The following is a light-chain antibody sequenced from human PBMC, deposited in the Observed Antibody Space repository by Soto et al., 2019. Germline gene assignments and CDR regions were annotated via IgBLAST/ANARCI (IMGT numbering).Light chain of an antibody. V-gene: IGKV3D-15*01. J-gene: IGKJ1*01. Sequence: IVMKQSPATLSVSPGERATLSFRASQSVSSNLAWYQQKPGQAPRLLIYGASTRATGIPARFSGSGSGTDFTLTISRLEPEDFAVYYCQQYGSSGTFGQGTKVDIK. CDR2: GAS. CDR1: QSVSSN. CDR3: QQYGSSGT.